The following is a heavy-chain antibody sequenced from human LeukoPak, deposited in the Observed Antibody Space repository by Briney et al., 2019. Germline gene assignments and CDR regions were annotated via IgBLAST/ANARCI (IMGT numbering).Heavy chain of an antibody. V-gene: IGHV4-59*08. CDR1: AGSISNYY. Sequence: PSETLSLTCTVSAGSISNYYWSWIRQPPGKGLEWIGYTYYSGRTNYTPSLKSRLTISADTSKNQFSLKLSSVTAADTAVYYCARHQFSTPEFVYWGQGILVTVSS. D-gene: IGHD2-15*01. J-gene: IGHJ4*02. CDR2: TYYSGRT. CDR3: ARHQFSTPEFVY.